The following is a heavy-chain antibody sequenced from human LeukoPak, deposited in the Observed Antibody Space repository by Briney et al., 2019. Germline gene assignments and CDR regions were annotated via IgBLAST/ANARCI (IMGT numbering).Heavy chain of an antibody. J-gene: IGHJ5*02. CDR1: GGSISSYY. CDR3: ARDFRRWFDP. Sequence: SETLSLTCTVSGGSISSYYWSWIRQPPGKGLEWIGYIHYSGSTNYNPSLKSRVTISVDTSKNQFSLKLSSVTAADTAVYYCARDFRRWFDPRGQGTLVTVSS. V-gene: IGHV4-59*01. CDR2: IHYSGST.